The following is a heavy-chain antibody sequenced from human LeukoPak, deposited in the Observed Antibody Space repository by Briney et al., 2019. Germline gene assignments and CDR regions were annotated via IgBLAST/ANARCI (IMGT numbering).Heavy chain of an antibody. V-gene: IGHV1-2*02. CDR1: GYRFAAYY. Sequence: RASVKVSCKAPGYRFAAYYIHWVRQAPGQGPEWMGWISPNNGVTINAQRFQGRVTMAWDTSISTAHMELRRLTPDDTAVYYCARDRADNWDRSGYYPDAFDMWGQGTMVTVS. J-gene: IGHJ3*02. CDR2: ISPNNGVT. D-gene: IGHD3-22*01. CDR3: ARDRADNWDRSGYYPDAFDM.